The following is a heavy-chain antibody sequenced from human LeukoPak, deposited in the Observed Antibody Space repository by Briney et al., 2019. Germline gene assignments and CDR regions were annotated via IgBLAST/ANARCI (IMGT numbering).Heavy chain of an antibody. J-gene: IGHJ4*02. V-gene: IGHV3-23*01. CDR1: GFTFSSYA. CDR3: AREGSYYDSSGYYSSFDY. Sequence: GGSLRLSRAASGFTFSSYAMSWVRQAPGKGLEWVSAISGSGGSTYYADSVKGRFTISRDNSKNALYLQMNSLRAEDTAVYYCAREGSYYDSSGYYSSFDYWGQGTLVTVSS. D-gene: IGHD3-22*01. CDR2: ISGSGGST.